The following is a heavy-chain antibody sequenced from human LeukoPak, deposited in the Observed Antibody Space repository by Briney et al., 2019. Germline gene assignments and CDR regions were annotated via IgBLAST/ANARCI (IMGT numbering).Heavy chain of an antibody. CDR3: ARGQWFRAF. D-gene: IGHD3-10*01. J-gene: IGHJ4*02. Sequence: KPSETLPLTCAVYGGSFSGYYWTWIRQSPGRGLEWIGEVHYSGSATYNPSLKSRVTISVDTSINQFSLKMNSVTAADTAVYYCARGQWFRAFWSRGTPVTVSS. CDR1: GGSFSGYY. CDR2: VHYSGSA. V-gene: IGHV4-34*01.